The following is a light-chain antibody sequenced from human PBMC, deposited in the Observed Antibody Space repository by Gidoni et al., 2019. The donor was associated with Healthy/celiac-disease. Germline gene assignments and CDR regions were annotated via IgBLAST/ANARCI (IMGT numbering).Light chain of an antibody. Sequence: QSALTQTASVSGSPGQSITISCTGTSSDVGGFNYVSWYQQYPDKAPKLMIYDVTNRPSGVSNRFSGAKSGNTASLTISGLQAEDEADYYCSTYTSSSTPVFGGGTKVTVL. J-gene: IGLJ2*01. CDR1: SSDVGGFNY. CDR3: STYTSSSTPV. V-gene: IGLV2-14*01. CDR2: DVT.